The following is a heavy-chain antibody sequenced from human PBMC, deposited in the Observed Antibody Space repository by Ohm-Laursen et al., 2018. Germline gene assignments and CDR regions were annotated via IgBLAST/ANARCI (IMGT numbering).Heavy chain of an antibody. CDR3: ARGKVGDYGDYGGGPYYYGMDV. V-gene: IGHV3-53*01. D-gene: IGHD4-17*01. CDR2: IYSGGST. CDR1: GFTVSSNY. Sequence: SLRLSCAASGFTVSSNYMSWVRQAPGKGLEWVSVIYSGGSTYYADSVKGRFTISRDNSKNTLYLQMNSLRAEDTAVYYCARGKVGDYGDYGGGPYYYGMDVWGQGTTVTVSS. J-gene: IGHJ6*02.